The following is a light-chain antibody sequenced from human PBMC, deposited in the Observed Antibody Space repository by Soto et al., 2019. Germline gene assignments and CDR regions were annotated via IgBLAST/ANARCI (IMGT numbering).Light chain of an antibody. V-gene: IGKV3-11*01. CDR3: QQRSKWPGT. CDR2: GAS. Sequence: EIVITQSPATLSVSPGERATFSCRASQSVNTNLAWYQLKPGQAPRLLVYGASIRATGIPARFSGSGSGTDFTLTISSLEPEDFAVYYCQQRSKWPGTFGQGTKVDIK. CDR1: QSVNTN. J-gene: IGKJ2*01.